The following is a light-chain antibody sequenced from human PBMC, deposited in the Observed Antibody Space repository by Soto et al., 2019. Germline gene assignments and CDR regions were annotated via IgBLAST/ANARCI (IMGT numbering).Light chain of an antibody. V-gene: IGLV4-69*01. Sequence: QPVLTQSPSASASLGASVKLTCTLSSGHSSYAIAWHQQQPEKGPRYLMKINSDGSHSKGDGIPARFSGSSSGAERYLTISSLQSEDEADYYCQTWATGIQVFGGGTKVTVL. J-gene: IGLJ2*01. CDR1: SGHSSYA. CDR2: INSDGSH. CDR3: QTWATGIQV.